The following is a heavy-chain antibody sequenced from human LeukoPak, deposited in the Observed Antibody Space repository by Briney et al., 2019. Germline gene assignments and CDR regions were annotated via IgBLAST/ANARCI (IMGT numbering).Heavy chain of an antibody. J-gene: IGHJ5*02. CDR3: AELYGGSYAS. V-gene: IGHV3-23*01. CDR2: ISDSGGST. Sequence: GGSLTRSCAASGFTVNRYAMAWVRQAPGKGLEWVSTISDSGGSTFYADSVKGRFTISRDNSKNTLFLQISNLSAEDTAIYSCAELYGGSYASWGKGPLVTVSS. D-gene: IGHD4/OR15-4a*01. CDR1: GFTVNRYA.